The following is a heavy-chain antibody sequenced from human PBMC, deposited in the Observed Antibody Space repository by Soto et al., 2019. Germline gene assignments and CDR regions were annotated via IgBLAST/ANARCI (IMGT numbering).Heavy chain of an antibody. J-gene: IGHJ5*02. CDR1: GGSFSGYI. CDR3: ARETYGDYVGYFDP. V-gene: IGHV4-34*01. CDR2: INHSGSA. Sequence: SETLSLTCDVYGGSFSGYIWTWIRQTPGKGLQWIGQINHSGSANYNPSLKSRVIISVDRSKNQFSLKVSSVTAADTAVYYCARETYGDYVGYFDPWGQGTLVTVSS. D-gene: IGHD4-17*01.